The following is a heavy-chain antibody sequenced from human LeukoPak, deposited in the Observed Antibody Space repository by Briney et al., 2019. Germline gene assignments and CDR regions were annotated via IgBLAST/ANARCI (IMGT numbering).Heavy chain of an antibody. CDR2: IYYSGST. CDR3: ARAASWANYFDY. Sequence: PGGSLRLSCAASGFTFSDYYMSWIRQPPGKGLEWIGYIYYSGSTNYNPSLKSRVTISVDTSKNQFSLKLSSVTAADTAVYYCARAASWANYFDYWGQGTLVTVSS. CDR1: GFTFSDYY. D-gene: IGHD6-13*01. V-gene: IGHV4-59*08. J-gene: IGHJ4*02.